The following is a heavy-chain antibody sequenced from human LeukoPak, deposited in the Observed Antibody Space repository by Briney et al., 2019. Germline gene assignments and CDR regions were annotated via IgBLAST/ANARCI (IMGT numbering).Heavy chain of an antibody. J-gene: IGHJ4*02. Sequence: GGSLRLSCTASGFTFGDYAMTWVRQAPGKGLEWVGFIRSKIYGGTPEYAASVKGRFTISRDDSQGIAYLQMNSLITEDTAVYYCSRDQTPYYWGQGTLVTVPS. CDR1: GFTFGDYA. CDR3: SRDQTPYY. V-gene: IGHV3-49*04. CDR2: IRSKIYGGTP.